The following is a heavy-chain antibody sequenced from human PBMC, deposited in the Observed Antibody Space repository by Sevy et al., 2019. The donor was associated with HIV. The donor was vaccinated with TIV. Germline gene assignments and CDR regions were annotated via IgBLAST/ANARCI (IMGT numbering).Heavy chain of an antibody. Sequence: GGSLRLSCAASGFTFSSYWMSWVRQAPGKGLEWVANIKQDGSEKYYVDSVKGRFTISIDNAKNSLYLQMNSLRAEDTAVYYCARFDYYDSSGYYHDAFDIWGQGTMVTASS. J-gene: IGHJ3*02. V-gene: IGHV3-7*01. CDR3: ARFDYYDSSGYYHDAFDI. D-gene: IGHD3-22*01. CDR2: IKQDGSEK. CDR1: GFTFSSYW.